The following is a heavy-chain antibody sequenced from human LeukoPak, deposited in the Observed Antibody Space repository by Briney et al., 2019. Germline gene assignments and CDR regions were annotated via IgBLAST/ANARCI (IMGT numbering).Heavy chain of an antibody. Sequence: LSLTCAVYGGSFSGYYWSWIRQPPGKGLEWIAYLSSSGSAFSYADSVKGRFTIARDNAKNSVYLEMNSLRADDTAVYYCARDPDYDYVWGSYHHFDYWGQGTLVTVSS. D-gene: IGHD3-16*02. CDR3: ARDPDYDYVWGSYHHFDY. CDR2: LSSSGSAF. CDR1: GGSFSGYY. V-gene: IGHV3-11*04. J-gene: IGHJ4*02.